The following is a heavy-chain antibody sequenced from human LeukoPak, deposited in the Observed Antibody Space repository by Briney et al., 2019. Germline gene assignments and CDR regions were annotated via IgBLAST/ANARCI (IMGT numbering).Heavy chain of an antibody. CDR3: AKDYDSSGSGGAFDV. CDR1: GFTFSNYG. Sequence: GGSLRLSCAASGFTFSNYGMHWVRQAPGKGLEWVAFIRYDGSNKYYADSVKGRFTISRDNSKNTLYLQMNSLRAEDTAVYYCAKDYDSSGSGGAFDVWGQGTMVTVSS. D-gene: IGHD3-22*01. J-gene: IGHJ3*01. V-gene: IGHV3-30*02. CDR2: IRYDGSNK.